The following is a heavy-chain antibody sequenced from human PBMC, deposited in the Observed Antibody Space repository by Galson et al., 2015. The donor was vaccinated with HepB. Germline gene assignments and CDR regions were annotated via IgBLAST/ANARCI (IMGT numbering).Heavy chain of an antibody. CDR1: GFTISSHA. D-gene: IGHD6-13*01. CDR3: ATFINSWY. J-gene: IGHJ4*02. Sequence: SLRLSCAASGFTISSHAMHWVRQAPGKGLEWVAVISYDGRNQYYADPVKGPFTISRDISKNTVYLQMSSLRPEDTAVYYCATFINSWYWGQGTLVTVSS. V-gene: IGHV3-30*04. CDR2: ISYDGRNQ.